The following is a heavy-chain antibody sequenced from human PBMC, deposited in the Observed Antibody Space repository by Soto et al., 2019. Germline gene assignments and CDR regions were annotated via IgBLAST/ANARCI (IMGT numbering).Heavy chain of an antibody. CDR3: AYGKTGTTIAYAFDI. Sequence: QVQLVQSGAEVKKPGSSVKVSCKASGGTFSSYAITWVRQAPGQGLEWMGGIISILGTANYAQKFQGRVTITADEATSTAYMELSSLRSEDTAVYYCAYGKTGTTIAYAFDIWGQGTMVTVSS. CDR2: IISILGTA. V-gene: IGHV1-69*12. CDR1: GGTFSSYA. J-gene: IGHJ3*02. D-gene: IGHD1-7*01.